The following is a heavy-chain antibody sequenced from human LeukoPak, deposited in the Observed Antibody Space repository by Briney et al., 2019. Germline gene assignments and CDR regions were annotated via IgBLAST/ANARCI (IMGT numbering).Heavy chain of an antibody. CDR2: INPNGGGT. CDR3: ARDHFRLLWFGEPGAFDI. J-gene: IGHJ3*02. CDR1: GYTFTGYY. D-gene: IGHD3-10*01. V-gene: IGHV1-2*02. Sequence: ASVKVSCKASGYTFTGYYMHWVRRAPGQGLEWMGWINPNGGGTNYAQKFQGRVTMTRDTSISTAYMELSRLRSDDTAVYYCARDHFRLLWFGEPGAFDIWGQGTMVTVSS.